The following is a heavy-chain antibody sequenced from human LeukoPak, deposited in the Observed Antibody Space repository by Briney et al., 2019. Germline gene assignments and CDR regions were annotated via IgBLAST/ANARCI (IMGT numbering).Heavy chain of an antibody. D-gene: IGHD5-12*01. CDR3: ARGGVTTIAQYDY. V-gene: IGHV4-59*01. J-gene: IGHJ4*02. Sequence: SETLSLTCTVSGGSIISYFWSWIRQPPGKGPEWIGYIFDSGTPNYNPSTNYNPSLKSRVTVSLDTSKNHFSLKLSSVTAADTAVYFCARGGVTTIAQYDYWGQGILVTVSS. CDR1: GGSIISYF. CDR2: IFDSGTPNYNPST.